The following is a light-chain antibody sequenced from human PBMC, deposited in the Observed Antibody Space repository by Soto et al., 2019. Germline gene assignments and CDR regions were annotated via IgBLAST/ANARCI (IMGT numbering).Light chain of an antibody. Sequence: DIVLTQSPLSLPVTPGEPASISCRSSQSLLHRNGYNYLDWYLQKPGQSPQLLIYLGSNRASGVPDRFSGSGSGTDFTLKISRVEAEDVEIYYCMQALQTPLSFGGGTKV. CDR2: LGS. V-gene: IGKV2-28*01. CDR1: QSLLHRNGYNY. CDR3: MQALQTPLS. J-gene: IGKJ4*01.